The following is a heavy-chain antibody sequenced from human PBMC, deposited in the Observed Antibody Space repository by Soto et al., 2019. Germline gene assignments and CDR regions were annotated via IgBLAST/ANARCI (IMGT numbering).Heavy chain of an antibody. CDR2: MSHDGSRT. CDR3: ARPGSGYDILTGQYFYYYHAMDV. V-gene: IGHV3-30-3*01. J-gene: IGHJ6*02. CDR1: GFMFNTYA. Sequence: QVQLVDSGGGVVQPGRSLRLSCTTSGFMFNTYAMHRVRQAPCKGLEWGAVMSHDGSRTYYADAVKGRFTISRDNSQNTLYLQMNNLRTEDTAVYYCARPGSGYDILTGQYFYYYHAMDVWGQGTTVIVSS. D-gene: IGHD3-9*01.